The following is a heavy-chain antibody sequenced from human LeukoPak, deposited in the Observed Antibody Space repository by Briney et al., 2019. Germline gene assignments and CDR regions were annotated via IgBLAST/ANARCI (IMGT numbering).Heavy chain of an antibody. CDR1: GGSISSSSYY. D-gene: IGHD3-10*01. J-gene: IGHJ4*02. CDR2: IYYSGST. Sequence: SETLPLTCTVSGGSISSSSYYWGWIRQPPGKGLEWIGSIYYSGSTYYSPSLKSRVTISVDTSKNQFSLKLSSVTAADTAVYYCARANMVRGDPYFDYWGQGTLVTVSS. V-gene: IGHV4-39*01. CDR3: ARANMVRGDPYFDY.